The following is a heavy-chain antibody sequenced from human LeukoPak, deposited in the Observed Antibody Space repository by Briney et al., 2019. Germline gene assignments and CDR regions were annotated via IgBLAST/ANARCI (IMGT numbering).Heavy chain of an antibody. CDR3: VEAPNPYYFDD. CDR1: GGSISSSTYY. CDR2: IYNSGTT. Sequence: KTSETLSLTCTVSGGSISSSTYYWNWIRQYPGKGLEWIGYIYNSGTTYYNPSLKSRVTISVDTSKNQFSLKLNSMSAADTAMYYCVEAPNPYYFDDWGQGTLVTVSS. D-gene: IGHD5-24*01. J-gene: IGHJ4*02. V-gene: IGHV4-31*03.